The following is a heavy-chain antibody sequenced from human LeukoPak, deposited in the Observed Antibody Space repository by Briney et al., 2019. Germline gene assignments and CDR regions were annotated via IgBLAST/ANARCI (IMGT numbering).Heavy chain of an antibody. CDR2: SYYSGST. D-gene: IGHD2-2*01. V-gene: IGHV4-39*01. CDR3: ARLADCSSTRCHDY. CDR1: GGSISSRTYY. Sequence: PSETLSLTCTVSGGSISSRTYYWGWTRQPPGKGLEWIGSSYYSGSTYYNPSLKSRVTISVDTSKNQFSLKLRSVTAADTAVYYCARLADCSSTRCHDYWGQGTLVTVSS. J-gene: IGHJ4*02.